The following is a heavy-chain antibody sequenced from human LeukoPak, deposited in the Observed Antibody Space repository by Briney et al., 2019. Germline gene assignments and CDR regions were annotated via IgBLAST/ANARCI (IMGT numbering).Heavy chain of an antibody. J-gene: IGHJ3*02. CDR2: INPNSGGT. V-gene: IGHV1-2*02. D-gene: IGHD6-19*01. Sequence: ASVKVSCXASGYTFTGYYMHWVRPAPGQGLEWMGWINPNSGGTNYAQKFQGRVTMTRDTSISTAYMELSRLRSDDTAVYYCASKTFIGYSSGWYFDAFDIWGQGTMVTVSS. CDR3: ASKTFIGYSSGWYFDAFDI. CDR1: GYTFTGYY.